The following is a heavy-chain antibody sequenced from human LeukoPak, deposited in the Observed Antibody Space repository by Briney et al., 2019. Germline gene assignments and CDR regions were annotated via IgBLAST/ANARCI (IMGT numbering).Heavy chain of an antibody. D-gene: IGHD5-18*01. CDR1: GYTFTGYY. V-gene: IGHV1-2*04. J-gene: IGHJ4*02. CDR3: ARDQGKWIQLWSFDY. Sequence: ASVKVSCKASGYTFTGYYMHWVRQAPGQGLEWMGWINPNSGGTNYAQKFQGWVTMTRDTSISTAYMELSRLRSDDTAVYYCARDQGKWIQLWSFDYWGQGTPVTVSS. CDR2: INPNSGGT.